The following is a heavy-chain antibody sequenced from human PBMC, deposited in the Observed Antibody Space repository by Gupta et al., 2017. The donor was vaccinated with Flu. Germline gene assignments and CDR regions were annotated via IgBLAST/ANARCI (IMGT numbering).Heavy chain of an antibody. CDR1: GFSLTGSPEG. V-gene: IGHV2-5*01. CDR2: IFWNDLT. Sequence: QITLPESGPLQVKPTQTLTLPCTFSGFSLTGSPEGVAWIRQSPGRALEWLALIFWNDLTRYNPSLNNRRTITKDSSKTQVVRTMTNVDPVDTATDYCAHAHIAAAAYCDNWGQGTRVTVSS. J-gene: IGHJ4*02. CDR3: AHAHIAAAAYCDN. D-gene: IGHD6-25*01.